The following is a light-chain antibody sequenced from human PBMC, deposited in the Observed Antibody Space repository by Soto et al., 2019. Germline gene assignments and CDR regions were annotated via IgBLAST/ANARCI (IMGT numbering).Light chain of an antibody. V-gene: IGLV1-51*01. CDR1: SSNIGNNY. Sequence: QSVLTQPPSVSAAPGQKVTISCSGSSSNIGNNYVSWYQQAPGAAPKLLIYDNDKRPSEIPDRFTGSKSGTSATLDITGLQTGDEAYYFCGTWDSNLRGAYVFGTGTKLTVL. CDR2: DND. CDR3: GTWDSNLRGAYV. J-gene: IGLJ1*01.